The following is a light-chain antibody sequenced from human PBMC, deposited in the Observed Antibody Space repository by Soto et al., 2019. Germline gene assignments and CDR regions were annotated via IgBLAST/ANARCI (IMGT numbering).Light chain of an antibody. V-gene: IGKV3-15*01. J-gene: IGKJ1*01. CDR3: QQCKNWTPTWA. Sequence: EIVMTQSPATLSISPGGRATLSCRASQSVSSSLAWYQHKPGQSPRLLIYGASTRAPGVPARFSGSGSGTEFTLAIMSLQSADIAVYYCQQCKNWTPTWAFVQGTKVEIK. CDR2: GAS. CDR1: QSVSSS.